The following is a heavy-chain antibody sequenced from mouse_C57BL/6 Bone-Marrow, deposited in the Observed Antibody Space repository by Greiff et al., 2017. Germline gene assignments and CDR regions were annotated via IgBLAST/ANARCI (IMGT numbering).Heavy chain of an antibody. J-gene: IGHJ3*01. Sequence: EVQLVESGPGLVKPSQSLSLTCSVTGYSITSGYYWNWIRQFPGNKLEWMGYISYDGSNNYNPSLKNRISITRDTSKNQFFLKLNSVTTEDTATYYCARGRTYPWFAYWGQGTLVTVSA. D-gene: IGHD1-1*01. V-gene: IGHV3-6*01. CDR2: ISYDGSN. CDR1: GYSITSGYY. CDR3: ARGRTYPWFAY.